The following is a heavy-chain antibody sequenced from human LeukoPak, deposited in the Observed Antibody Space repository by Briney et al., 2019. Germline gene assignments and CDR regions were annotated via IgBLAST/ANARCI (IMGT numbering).Heavy chain of an antibody. CDR3: AREGSEGYLFDY. V-gene: IGHV6-1*01. CDR1: GDSVSSSSAA. Sequence: SQTLSLTCALSGDSVSSSSAAWSWIRQSPSRGLEWLGRTYYRSKWYNDSAVSVKSRITISPDTSKNQFSLQLNSMTPEDTAVYYCAREGSEGYLFDYWGQGTLVTVSS. D-gene: IGHD5-18*01. J-gene: IGHJ4*02. CDR2: TYYRSKWYN.